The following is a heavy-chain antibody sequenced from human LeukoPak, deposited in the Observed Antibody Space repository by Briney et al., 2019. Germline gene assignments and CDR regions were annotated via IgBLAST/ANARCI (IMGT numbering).Heavy chain of an antibody. V-gene: IGHV1-69*01. CDR3: ARSGCSGGSCYDYYYYGMDV. D-gene: IGHD2-15*01. J-gene: IGHJ6*04. CDR2: IIPIFGTA. Sequence: SVKVSCKASGGTFSSYAISWVRQAPGQGLEWMGGIIPIFGTANYAQEFQGRVTITADESTSTAYMELSSLRSEDTAVYYCARSGCSGGSCYDYYYYGMDVWGKGTTVTVSS. CDR1: GGTFSSYA.